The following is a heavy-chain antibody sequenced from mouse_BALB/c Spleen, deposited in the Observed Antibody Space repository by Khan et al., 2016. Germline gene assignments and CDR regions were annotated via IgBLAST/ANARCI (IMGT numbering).Heavy chain of an antibody. V-gene: IGHV1-9*01. CDR3: ARRRYYGSSPAWFSC. Sequence: QVQLQQSGAELMKPGASVKISCKATGYTFRSYWIEWVKQRPGHGLEWIGEILPGGGTTNYNEKFQGKAIFTADPSYNTAYMQFSSQTSEDSAVYYCARRRYYGSSPAWFSCWGHGRLGTVSA. J-gene: IGHJ3*01. CDR1: GYTFRSYW. CDR2: ILPGGGTT. D-gene: IGHD1-1*01.